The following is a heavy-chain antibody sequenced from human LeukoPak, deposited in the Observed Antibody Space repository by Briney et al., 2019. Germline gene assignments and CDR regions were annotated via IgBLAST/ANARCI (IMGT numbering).Heavy chain of an antibody. D-gene: IGHD6-19*01. V-gene: IGHV1-69*01. CDR1: GGTFSSYA. CDR3: ARGSGWGPSRGY. J-gene: IGHJ4*02. CDR2: IIPIFGTA. Sequence: ASVKVSCKASGGTFSSYAISWVRQAPGQGLEWMGGIIPIFGTAKYAQKFQGRVTITADESTSTAYMELSSLRSEDTAVYYCARGSGWGPSRGYWGPGTLVTVSS.